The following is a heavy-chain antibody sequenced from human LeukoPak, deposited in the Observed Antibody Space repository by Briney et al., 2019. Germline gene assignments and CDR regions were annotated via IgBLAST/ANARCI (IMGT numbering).Heavy chain of an antibody. V-gene: IGHV3-7*03. D-gene: IGHD3-10*01. Sequence: GGSLRLSCAASGFTFRDSWMSWVRQAPGKGLEGVANIKQDGSEKNYMDSVRGRFTISRDNTENPLYLQMNSLRAEDTAVYYCTGDLWPSDTFNIWGQGTMVTVSS. CDR3: TGDLWPSDTFNI. CDR1: GFTFRDSW. J-gene: IGHJ3*02. CDR2: IKQDGSEK.